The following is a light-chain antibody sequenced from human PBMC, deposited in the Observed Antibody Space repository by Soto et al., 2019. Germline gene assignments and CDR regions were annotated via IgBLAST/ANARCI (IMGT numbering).Light chain of an antibody. CDR3: QQYGGSPPVYA. CDR2: GAS. Sequence: IMMTQSPATLSVSPGEGATLSCRASQSLETRLAWYQQRPGQPPRLLIYGASTRATGIPARFSGSGSGTEFTLTISRLEPEDFAVYYCQQYGGSPPVYAFGQGTKLEIK. J-gene: IGKJ2*01. CDR1: QSLETR. V-gene: IGKV3-15*01.